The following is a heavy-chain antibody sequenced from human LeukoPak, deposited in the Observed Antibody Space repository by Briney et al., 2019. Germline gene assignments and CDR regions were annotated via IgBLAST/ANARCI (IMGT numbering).Heavy chain of an antibody. D-gene: IGHD5-18*01. CDR2: LSPGSSYI. CDR3: AKLGGAGYGYFDY. J-gene: IGHJ4*02. CDR1: GFTFSTYS. Sequence: GGSLRLSCAASGFTFSTYSMNWVRQAPGKGLEWVSSLSPGSSYIYYADSVKGRFSISRDNSKNTLYLQMTSLRAEDTAVYYCAKLGGAGYGYFDYWGQGTLVTVSS. V-gene: IGHV3-21*04.